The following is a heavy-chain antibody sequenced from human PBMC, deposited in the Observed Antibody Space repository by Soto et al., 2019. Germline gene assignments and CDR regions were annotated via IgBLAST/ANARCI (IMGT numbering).Heavy chain of an antibody. V-gene: IGHV4-31*03. CDR2: IYYSGST. Sequence: QVRLEESGPGLVKPSQTLSLICTVSGGSINNGNYFWNWIRHHPENGLEWIGYIYYSGSTRYNPSLKNRATNSIDTSKNQFSRRLNSVPAADTAVYFWARDGDYVGSRGGMDVWGRGTTVMVSS. CDR1: GGSINNGNYF. CDR3: ARDGDYVGSRGGMDV. J-gene: IGHJ6*02. D-gene: IGHD3-10*02.